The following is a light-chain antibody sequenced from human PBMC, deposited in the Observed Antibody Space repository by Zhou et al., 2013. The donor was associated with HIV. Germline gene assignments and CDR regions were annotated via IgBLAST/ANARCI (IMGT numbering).Light chain of an antibody. V-gene: IGKV3-15*01. J-gene: IGKJ2*01. CDR1: QSVSSSY. CDR2: DAS. Sequence: EIVLTQSPGTLSLSPGERATLSCRASQSVSSSYLAWYQQRPGQAPRLLIYDASTRATGVPARFRGSGSGTDFTLTISSLQSADFAVYYCQQYENWPPMYTFGQGTKLDIK. CDR3: QQYENWPPMYT.